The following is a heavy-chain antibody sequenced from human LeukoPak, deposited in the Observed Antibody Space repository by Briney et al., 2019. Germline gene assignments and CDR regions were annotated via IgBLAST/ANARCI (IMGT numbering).Heavy chain of an antibody. Sequence: PGGSLRLSCAASGFTVSSNYMSWVRQAPGKGLEWVSVIYSGGSTYYADSVKGRFTISRDNSKNTLYLQMNSLRAEDTAVYYCARFGYSSAQGYWGQGTLVTVSS. CDR3: ARFGYSSAQGY. D-gene: IGHD6-19*01. J-gene: IGHJ4*02. V-gene: IGHV3-53*01. CDR1: GFTVSSNY. CDR2: IYSGGST.